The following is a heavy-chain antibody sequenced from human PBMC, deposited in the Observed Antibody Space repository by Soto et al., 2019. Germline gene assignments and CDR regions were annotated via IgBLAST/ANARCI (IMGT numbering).Heavy chain of an antibody. J-gene: IGHJ4*02. CDR2: IYYSGTT. Sequence: SETLSLTCAVSGYSISSSNWWGWIRQPPGKGLEWIGYIYYSGTTYYNPSLKSRVTMSVDTSKNQFSLKLTSVTAVDTAVYYCARQHYYDSSGYYTWNWGQGTLVTVSS. CDR1: GYSISSSNW. CDR3: ARQHYYDSSGYYTWN. D-gene: IGHD3-22*01. V-gene: IGHV4-28*01.